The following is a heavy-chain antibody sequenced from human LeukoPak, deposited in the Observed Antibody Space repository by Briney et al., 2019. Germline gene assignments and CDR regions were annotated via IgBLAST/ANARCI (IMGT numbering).Heavy chain of an antibody. CDR1: GFTFSSYG. CDR2: ISYDGSNK. Sequence: GGSLRLSCAASGFTFSSYGMHWVRQAPGKGLEWVAVISYDGSNKYYADSVKGRFTISRDNSKNTLYLQMNSLRAEDTAVYYCAKDLGQWLWGQGTLVTVSS. D-gene: IGHD6-19*01. V-gene: IGHV3-30*18. J-gene: IGHJ4*02. CDR3: AKDLGQWL.